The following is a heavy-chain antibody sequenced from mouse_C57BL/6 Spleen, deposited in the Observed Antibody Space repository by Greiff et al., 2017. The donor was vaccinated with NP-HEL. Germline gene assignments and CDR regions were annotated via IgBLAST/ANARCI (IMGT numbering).Heavy chain of an antibody. CDR3: ARPTVRAMDY. D-gene: IGHD1-1*01. CDR1: GYTFTDYN. Sequence: EVQLQQSGPELVKPGASVKIPCKASGYTFTDYNMDWVKQSHGKSLEWIGDINPNTGGTIYNQKFKGKATLTVDKSSSTAYMELRSLTSEDTAVYYCARPTVRAMDYWGQGTSVTVSS. V-gene: IGHV1-18*01. CDR2: INPNTGGT. J-gene: IGHJ4*01.